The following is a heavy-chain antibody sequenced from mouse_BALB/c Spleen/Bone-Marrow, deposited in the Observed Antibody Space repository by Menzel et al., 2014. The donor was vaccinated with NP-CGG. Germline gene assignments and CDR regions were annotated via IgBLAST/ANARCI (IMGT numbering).Heavy chain of an antibody. CDR1: GFTFSSFG. D-gene: IGHD4-1*01. J-gene: IGHJ2*01. Sequence: EVKVVESGGGLVQPGGSRKLSYAASGFTFSSFGMHWVRQAPEKGLEWVAYISSGSSPIFYADTVKGRFTISRDNPKNTLFLQMTSLRSEDTAIYYCTRGGNWEDFDYWGQGTTLTVSS. CDR2: ISSGSSPI. V-gene: IGHV5-17*02. CDR3: TRGGNWEDFDY.